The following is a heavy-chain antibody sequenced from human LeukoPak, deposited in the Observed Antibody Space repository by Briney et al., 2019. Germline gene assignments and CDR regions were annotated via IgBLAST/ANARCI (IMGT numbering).Heavy chain of an antibody. J-gene: IGHJ4*02. V-gene: IGHV3-66*01. Sequence: GGSLRLSCAASGFTVSSNYMSWVRQAPGKGLEWVSVIYSGGSSYYADSVKGRFTISRDNSKNTVYLQMNSLRVEDTAVYYCASFQKQVWGQGTLVTVSS. CDR3: ASFQKQV. CDR1: GFTVSSNY. CDR2: IYSGGSS.